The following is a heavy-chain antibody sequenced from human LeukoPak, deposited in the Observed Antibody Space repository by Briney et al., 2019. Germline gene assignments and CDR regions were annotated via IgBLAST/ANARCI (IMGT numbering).Heavy chain of an antibody. J-gene: IGHJ4*02. CDR3: ARDGSDNWGLFDN. Sequence: SETLSLTCSVSGDSISGTSYCWGWIRQPPGKGPEWIGSHYHTGRIYHNPSLNSRVTISVDTSKNQFSLKLSSVTDADTAVYYCARDGSDNWGLFDNWGRGTLVTVSS. D-gene: IGHD1-1*01. V-gene: IGHV4-39*07. CDR1: GDSISGTSYC. CDR2: HYHTGRI.